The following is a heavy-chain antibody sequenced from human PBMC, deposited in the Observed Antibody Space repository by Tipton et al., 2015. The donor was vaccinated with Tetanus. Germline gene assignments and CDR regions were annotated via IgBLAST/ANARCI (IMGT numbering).Heavy chain of an antibody. J-gene: IGHJ4*02. CDR2: INTSGSS. CDR1: GGSISSYY. Sequence: TLSLTCTVSGGSISSYYWSWIRQSAAMGLEWIGRINTSGSSDYNPSLKGRVTMSIDTSGNRLSLDLTSETAADTAVYYCARPVKQWLVPVDSWGQGILVTVSS. CDR3: ARPVKQWLVPVDS. V-gene: IGHV4-4*07. D-gene: IGHD6-19*01.